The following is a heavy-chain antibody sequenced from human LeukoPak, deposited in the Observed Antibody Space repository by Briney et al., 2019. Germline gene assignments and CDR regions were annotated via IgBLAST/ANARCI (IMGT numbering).Heavy chain of an antibody. D-gene: IGHD4-17*01. V-gene: IGHV3-48*01. CDR2: ISSSSSTI. CDR1: GFTFSSYS. CDR3: ARERDYGDYRFDY. Sequence: GGSLRLSCAASGFTFSSYSMNWARQAPGKGLEWVSYISSSSSTIYYADSVKGRFTISRDNAKNSLYLQMNSLRAEDTAVYYCARERDYGDYRFDYWGQGTLVTVSS. J-gene: IGHJ4*02.